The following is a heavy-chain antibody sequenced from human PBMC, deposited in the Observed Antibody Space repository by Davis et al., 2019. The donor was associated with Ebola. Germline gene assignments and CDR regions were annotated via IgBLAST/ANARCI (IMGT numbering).Heavy chain of an antibody. D-gene: IGHD3-10*01. V-gene: IGHV4-34*01. CDR3: ARSITIIRGVIPWFDP. J-gene: IGHJ5*02. CDR1: GGSFSTYY. CDR2: INHSGSS. Sequence: SETLSLTCAVYGGSFSTYYWNWIRQPPGKGLEWIGEINHSGSSKYNPSLKSRVTMSVDTSKNQVSLRLSSVTAADTAVYYCARSITIIRGVIPWFDPWGQGTLDTVSS.